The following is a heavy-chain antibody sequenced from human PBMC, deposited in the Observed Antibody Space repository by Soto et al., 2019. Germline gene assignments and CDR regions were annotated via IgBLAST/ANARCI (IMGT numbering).Heavy chain of an antibody. CDR1: GFSLSADGVG. V-gene: IGHV2-5*02. CDR3: AHAYGGTSWPNDAFDV. Sequence: ITLKESGPTLVKPTQTLTLTCTFSGFSLSADGVGVGWIRQPPGKALEWLALIYWDDDARYRPSLKSRLTSTNATSETRVVPTMTHTAPVATATYSCAHAYGGTSWPNDAFDVWGQGTVVTVSS. CDR2: IYWDDDA. D-gene: IGHD2-2*01. J-gene: IGHJ3*01.